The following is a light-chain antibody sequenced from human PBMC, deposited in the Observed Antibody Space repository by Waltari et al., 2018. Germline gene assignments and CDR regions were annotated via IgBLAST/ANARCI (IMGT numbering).Light chain of an antibody. CDR2: DTS. CDR3: HQRSDWGT. CDR1: QSISNY. Sequence: EIVLTQSPATLSLSPGERATLSCRASQSISNYLAWYQQKRGQAPRLILYDTSNRATGIPARFSGSGSGTEFTLIISSLEPEDFAVYYCHQRSDWGTFGGGTKVEI. V-gene: IGKV3-11*01. J-gene: IGKJ4*01.